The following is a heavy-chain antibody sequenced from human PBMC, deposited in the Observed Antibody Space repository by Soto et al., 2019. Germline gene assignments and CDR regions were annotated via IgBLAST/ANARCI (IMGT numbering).Heavy chain of an antibody. D-gene: IGHD6-19*01. Sequence: PGGSLRLSCAASGFTFSSYAMHWVRQAPGKGLEWVAVISYDGSNKYYADSVKGRFTISRDNSKNTLYLQMNSLRAEDTAVYYCARYGSGHIRTIAVALDYWGQGTLVTVSS. V-gene: IGHV3-30-3*01. J-gene: IGHJ4*02. CDR3: ARYGSGHIRTIAVALDY. CDR2: ISYDGSNK. CDR1: GFTFSSYA.